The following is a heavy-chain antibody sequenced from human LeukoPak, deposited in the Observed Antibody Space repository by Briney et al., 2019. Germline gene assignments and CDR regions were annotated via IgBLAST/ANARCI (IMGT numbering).Heavy chain of an antibody. V-gene: IGHV3-11*06. Sequence: SGGSLRLSCAASGFTFSDYYMTWIRQAPGKGLEWVSFISSGSSYTNYADSVKGRFTISRDNTKNSLYLQMNSLRAEDTAVYYCARDSWDIVGATMIYWGQGTLVTVSS. CDR1: GFTFSDYY. J-gene: IGHJ4*02. CDR3: ARDSWDIVGATMIY. D-gene: IGHD1-26*01. CDR2: ISSGSSYT.